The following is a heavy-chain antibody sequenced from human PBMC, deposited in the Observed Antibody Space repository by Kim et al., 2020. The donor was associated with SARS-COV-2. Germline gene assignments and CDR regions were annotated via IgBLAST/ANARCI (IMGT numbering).Heavy chain of an antibody. J-gene: IGHJ4*02. Sequence: NPPLNSRVTMSGDTYKHQFSLKLSSVTAADTAVYYCARDFRGYWGGYFDYWGQGTLVTVSS. CDR3: ARDFRGYWGGYFDY. D-gene: IGHD7-27*01. V-gene: IGHV4-4*07.